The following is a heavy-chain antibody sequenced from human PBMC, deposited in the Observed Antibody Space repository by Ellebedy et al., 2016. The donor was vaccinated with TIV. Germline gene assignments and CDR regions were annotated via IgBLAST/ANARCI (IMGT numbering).Heavy chain of an antibody. CDR1: GFTFSDYG. Sequence: GGSLRLXCAVSGFTFSDYGMSWVRQAPAKGLEWVSGTSSGGYDTYYADSVKGRFTISRDNSKNTVYLQMNGLRAEDTAIYYCAKEGGRIGLNPLDHWGQGTLVSVSS. CDR2: TSSGGYDT. D-gene: IGHD3-16*01. CDR3: AKEGGRIGLNPLDH. V-gene: IGHV3-23*01. J-gene: IGHJ4*02.